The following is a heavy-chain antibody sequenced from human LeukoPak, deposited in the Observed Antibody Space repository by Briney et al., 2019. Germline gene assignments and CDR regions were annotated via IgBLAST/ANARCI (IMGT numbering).Heavy chain of an antibody. V-gene: IGHV3-33*01. D-gene: IGHD3-10*01. J-gene: IGHJ4*02. CDR3: ARDRGARYFEY. CDR1: GFTFSNYG. Sequence: GGSLRLSCEASGFTFSNYGMHWVRQAPGKGLEWVAVIWYDGSKNYYADSVKGRFNVSRDNSKNTLYLQMNSLRAEDTAVYYCARDRGARYFEYWGQGTLVTVSS. CDR2: IWYDGSKN.